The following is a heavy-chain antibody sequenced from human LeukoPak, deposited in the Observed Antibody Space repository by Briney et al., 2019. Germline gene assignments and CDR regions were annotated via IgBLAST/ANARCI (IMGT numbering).Heavy chain of an antibody. Sequence: SETLSLTCTVSGGSISSGGSYWSWIRQPPGKGLEWIGYISYSGGTYSNPSLKSRVTISVDTSKNQSSLKLSSVTAADTAVYYCARDRYSYGPHFDYWGQGTLVTVSS. D-gene: IGHD5-18*01. CDR1: GGSISSGGSY. J-gene: IGHJ4*02. CDR3: ARDRYSYGPHFDY. CDR2: ISYSGGT. V-gene: IGHV4-30-4*01.